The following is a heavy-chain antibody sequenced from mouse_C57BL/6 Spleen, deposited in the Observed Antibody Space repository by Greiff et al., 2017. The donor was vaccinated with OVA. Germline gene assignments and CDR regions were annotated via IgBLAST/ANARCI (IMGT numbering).Heavy chain of an antibody. Sequence: VQLQQSGPELVKPGASVKISCKASGYAFSSSWMNWVKQRPGKGLEWIGRVYPGDGDANYNGRFKGKATMTADKSSGTAYMPLGTLASEDAAVYFCAGEPGTAYWGQGTTLTVSA. V-gene: IGHV1-82*01. CDR2: VYPGDGDA. CDR3: AGEPGTAY. J-gene: IGHJ2*01. D-gene: IGHD3-3*01. CDR1: GYAFSSSW.